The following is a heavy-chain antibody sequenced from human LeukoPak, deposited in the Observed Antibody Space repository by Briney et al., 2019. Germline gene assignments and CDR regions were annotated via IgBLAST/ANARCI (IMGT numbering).Heavy chain of an antibody. J-gene: IGHJ5*02. Sequence: SQTLSLTCTVSGGSISSGSYYWSWIRQPAGKGLEWIGRIYTSGGTNYNPSLKSRVTISVDTSKNQFSLKLTSVTAADTAVYYCASLYYYGSGDWFDPWGQGTLVTVSS. CDR1: GGSISSGSYY. D-gene: IGHD3-10*01. V-gene: IGHV4-61*02. CDR3: ASLYYYGSGDWFDP. CDR2: IYTSGGT.